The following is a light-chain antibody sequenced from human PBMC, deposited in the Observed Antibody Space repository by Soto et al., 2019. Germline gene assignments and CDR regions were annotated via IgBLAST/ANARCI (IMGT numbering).Light chain of an antibody. J-gene: IGKJ3*01. V-gene: IGKV3-20*01. CDR1: QSVSSNL. Sequence: EIVLTQSPGTLSLSPGERATLSCRASQSVSSNLLAWYQQKPGQAPRLLIYGASSRATGIPDRFSGRGSGTDFTLTISRLEPEDFAVYYCQQYGSSPGFTFGPGTRVDIK. CDR2: GAS. CDR3: QQYGSSPGFT.